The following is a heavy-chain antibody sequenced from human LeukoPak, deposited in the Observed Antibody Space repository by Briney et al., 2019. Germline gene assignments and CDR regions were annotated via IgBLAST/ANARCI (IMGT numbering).Heavy chain of an antibody. CDR1: GGTFSSYA. J-gene: IGHJ4*02. D-gene: IGHD2-15*01. V-gene: IGHV1-69*05. CDR2: IIPIFGTA. CDR3: ARDPGGSWGWFHFDY. Sequence: SVKVSCKASGGTFSSYAISWVRQALGQGLEWMGRIIPIFGTANYAQRFQGRVTITTDESTSTAYMELSSLRSEDTAVYYCARDPGGSWGWFHFDYWGQGTLVTVSS.